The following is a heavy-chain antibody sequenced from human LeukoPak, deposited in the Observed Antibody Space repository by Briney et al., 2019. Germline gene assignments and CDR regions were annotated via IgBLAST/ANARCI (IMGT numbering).Heavy chain of an antibody. V-gene: IGHV3-21*01. D-gene: IGHD6-13*01. CDR2: ISSSSSYI. J-gene: IGHJ4*02. CDR1: GFTFSSYS. Sequence: GGSLRLSCAASGFTFSSYSMNWVRQAPGEGLGWVSSISSSSSYIYYADSVKGRFTISRDNAKNSLYLQMNSLRAEDTAVYYCARDQDKIAAAGTGSGYWGQGTLVTVSS. CDR3: ARDQDKIAAAGTGSGY.